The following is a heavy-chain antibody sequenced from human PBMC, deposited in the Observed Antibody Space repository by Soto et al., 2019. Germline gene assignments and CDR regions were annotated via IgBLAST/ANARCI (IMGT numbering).Heavy chain of an antibody. V-gene: IGHV6-1*01. D-gene: IGHD6-19*01. CDR1: GDRLSINRAA. CDR2: TYCRSKWYN. J-gene: IGHJ6*02. CDR3: ARGDSSGWYDYYYSGMDV. Sequence: QTLSLTCAISGDRLSINRAAWDWIMQSPSRGLEWLGRTYCRSKWYNEYAVSVKSQITNNPDTSKNHFSLQLNSVTPEDTAVYYCARGDSSGWYDYYYSGMDVWGQGTTVTVSS.